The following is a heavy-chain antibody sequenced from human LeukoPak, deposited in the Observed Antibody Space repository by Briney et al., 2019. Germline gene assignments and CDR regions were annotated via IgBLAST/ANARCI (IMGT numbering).Heavy chain of an antibody. CDR3: ARAKSSSWPFDH. J-gene: IGHJ5*02. CDR1: GGSISSYY. V-gene: IGHV4-59*01. D-gene: IGHD6-13*01. CDR2: IYYSGST. Sequence: SETLSLTCTVSGGSISSYYWSWIRQPPGKGLEWIGYIYYSGSTNYNPSLKSRVTISVGTSKNQFSLKLSSVTAADTAVYYCARAKSSSWPFDHWGQGTLVTVSS.